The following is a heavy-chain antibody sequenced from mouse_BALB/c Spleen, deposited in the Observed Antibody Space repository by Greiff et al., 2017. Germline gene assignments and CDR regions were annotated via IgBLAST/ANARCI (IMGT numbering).Heavy chain of an antibody. D-gene: IGHD3-3*01. CDR2: ISDGGSYT. J-gene: IGHJ1*01. CDR3: ARDRVPRGYFDV. CDR1: GFTFSDYY. Sequence: EVHLVESGGGLVKPGGSLKLSCAASGFTFSDYYMYWVRQTPEKRLEWVATISDGGSYTYYPDSVKGRFTISRDNAKNNLYLQMSSLKSEDTAMYYCARDRVPRGYFDVWGAGTTVTVSS. V-gene: IGHV5-4*02.